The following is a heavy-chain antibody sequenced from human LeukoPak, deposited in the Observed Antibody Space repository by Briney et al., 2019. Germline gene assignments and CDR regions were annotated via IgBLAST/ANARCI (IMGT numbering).Heavy chain of an antibody. V-gene: IGHV3-72*01. CDR3: VGAVVDSTGHHYFDY. D-gene: IGHD3-22*01. CDR1: GFTFSDHY. CDR2: TRNKVKSYTT. Sequence: GGSLRLSCAASGFTFSDHYMDWVRQAPGKGLEWVARTRNKVKSYTTQYAASVKGRFTISRDDSKNSLYLQMNSLKTEDTAVYYCVGAVVDSTGHHYFDYWGQGTLVTVSS. J-gene: IGHJ4*02.